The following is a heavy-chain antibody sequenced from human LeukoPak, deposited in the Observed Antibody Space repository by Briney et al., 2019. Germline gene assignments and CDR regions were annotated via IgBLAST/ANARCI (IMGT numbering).Heavy chain of an antibody. CDR2: ISYDGSNK. V-gene: IGHV3-30*18. CDR3: AKDFGFGLFGDY. Sequence: GGSLRLSCAASGFTFSSYGMHWVRQAPGKGLEWVAVISYDGSNKYYADSVKGGFTICRDNAKNKLELQMNSLRAEDTAVYYCAKDFGFGLFGDYWGQGTLVTVSS. D-gene: IGHD3-10*01. J-gene: IGHJ4*02. CDR1: GFTFSSYG.